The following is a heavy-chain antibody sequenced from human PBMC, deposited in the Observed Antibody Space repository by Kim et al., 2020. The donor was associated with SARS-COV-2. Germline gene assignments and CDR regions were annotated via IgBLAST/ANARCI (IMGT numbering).Heavy chain of an antibody. Sequence: GGSLRLSCAASGFTFSDYYMSWIRQAPGKGLEWVAYIRSNRNTYSTKYVEGRIARSTITGKNSMYLQILKMIAVKTAVTSCSSVSRVHGWRWSCGDYYY. V-gene: IGHV3-11*03. J-gene: IGHJ6*01. D-gene: IGHD2-15*01. CDR1: GFTFSDYY. CDR2: IRSNRNT. CDR3: SSVSRVHGWRWSCGDYYY.